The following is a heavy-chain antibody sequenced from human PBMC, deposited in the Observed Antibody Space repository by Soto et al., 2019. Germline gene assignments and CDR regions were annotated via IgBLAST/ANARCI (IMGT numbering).Heavy chain of an antibody. CDR1: GFTFSSYA. CDR3: AKSDCSGFNCYIVDS. D-gene: IGHD2-15*01. Sequence: GGSLRLSCAASGFTFSSYAMSWVRQAPGKGLEWVSSISGSGGRTYYADSVKGRFTISRDNSKNTLYLQTDSLRAEDTAFYYCAKSDCSGFNCYIVDSWGQGVLVTVSS. V-gene: IGHV3-23*01. CDR2: ISGSGGRT. J-gene: IGHJ4*02.